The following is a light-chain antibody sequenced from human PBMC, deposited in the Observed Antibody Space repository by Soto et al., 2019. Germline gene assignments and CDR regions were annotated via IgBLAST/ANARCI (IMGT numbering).Light chain of an antibody. CDR3: SSYTGSSTPVV. Sequence: QSALTQPASVSGSPGQSITISCTGTSSDVGGYNYVSWYQHHPGKAPKLIIYVASNRPSGVSNRFSGSKSGNTASLTISGLQAEDEAEYYCSSYTGSSTPVVFGGGTKLTVL. CDR1: SSDVGGYNY. CDR2: VAS. J-gene: IGLJ2*01. V-gene: IGLV2-14*03.